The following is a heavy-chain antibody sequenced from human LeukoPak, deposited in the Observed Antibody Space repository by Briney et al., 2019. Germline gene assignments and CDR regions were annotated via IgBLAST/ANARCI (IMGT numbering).Heavy chain of an antibody. J-gene: IGHJ4*02. CDR1: GHTFTNYG. Sequence: GASVKVSCKASGHTFTNYGITWVRQAPGQGLEWMGWISAYNGNTNYAQKLQGRVTMTTDTSTSTAYMELRTLRSDDTAVYYCARADTVRLGELSHFDYWGQGTLVTVSS. CDR3: ARADTVRLGELSHFDY. CDR2: ISAYNGNT. D-gene: IGHD3-16*02. V-gene: IGHV1-18*01.